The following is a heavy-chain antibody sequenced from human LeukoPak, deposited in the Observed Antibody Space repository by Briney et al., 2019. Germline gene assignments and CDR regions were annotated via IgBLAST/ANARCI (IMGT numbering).Heavy chain of an antibody. CDR1: GFTFSNYN. J-gene: IGHJ4*02. CDR2: ISSTGTTI. CDR3: AMYYVSSGKNY. Sequence: GGSLRLSCAASGFTFSNYNMNWVRHAPGKGLEWVSYISSTGTTIYYADSVKGRFTISRDNAKNSLYLQMNSLRAEDTAVYHCAMYYVSSGKNYWGQGTLVTVSS. V-gene: IGHV3-48*01. D-gene: IGHD3-22*01.